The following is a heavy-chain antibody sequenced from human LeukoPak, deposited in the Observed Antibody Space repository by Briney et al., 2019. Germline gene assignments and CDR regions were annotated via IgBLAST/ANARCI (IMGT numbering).Heavy chain of an antibody. V-gene: IGHV1-18*01. D-gene: IGHD3-16*01. CDR3: ARDVGRSYDLDY. Sequence: ASVRVSCKASGYTFTSYGISWVRQAPGQGLEWMGWISAYNGNTDYAQSLQGRVTMTIDTSTSTVYMELRSLRSDDTAVYYCARDVGRSYDLDYWGQGTLVTVSS. J-gene: IGHJ4*02. CDR1: GYTFTSYG. CDR2: ISAYNGNT.